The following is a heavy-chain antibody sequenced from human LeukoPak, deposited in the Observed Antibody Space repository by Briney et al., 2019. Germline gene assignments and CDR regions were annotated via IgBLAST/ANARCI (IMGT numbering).Heavy chain of an antibody. V-gene: IGHV1-2*02. J-gene: IGHJ4*02. D-gene: IGHD1-26*01. CDR1: GYTFTGYY. Sequence: ASVKVSCKASGYTFTGYYMRWVRQAPGQGLEWMGWINPNSGGTNYAQKFQGRVTMTRDTSISTAYMELSRLRSDDTAVYYCARDRPLTGVGAGNFDYWGQGTLVTVSS. CDR3: ARDRPLTGVGAGNFDY. CDR2: INPNSGGT.